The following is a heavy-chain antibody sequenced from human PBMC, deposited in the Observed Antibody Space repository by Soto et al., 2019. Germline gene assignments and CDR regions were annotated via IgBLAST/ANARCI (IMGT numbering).Heavy chain of an antibody. V-gene: IGHV4-34*01. J-gene: IGHJ6*02. CDR1: GGSFSGYY. CDR3: ASSPGYYDSSGYYYYYYGMDV. Sequence: PSETLSLTCAVYGGSFSGYYWSWIRQPPGKGLEWIGEINHSGSTNYNPSLKSRVTIAVDTSKNQFSLKLSSVTAADTAVYYCASSPGYYDSSGYYYYYYGMDVWGQGTTVTVSS. CDR2: INHSGST. D-gene: IGHD3-22*01.